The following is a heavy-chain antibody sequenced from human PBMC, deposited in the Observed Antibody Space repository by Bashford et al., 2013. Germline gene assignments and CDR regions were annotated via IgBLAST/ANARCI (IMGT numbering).Heavy chain of an antibody. D-gene: IGHD4/OR15-4a*01. V-gene: IGHV1-24*01. CDR3: ARALLTTWGRIWGYYYGMDV. CDR1: GYTLTELS. CDR2: FDPEDGET. J-gene: IGHJ6*02. Sequence: ASVKVSCKVSGYTLTELSMHWVRQAPGKGLEWMGGFDPEDGETIYAQKFQERVTITRDMSTSTAYMELSSLRFEDTAVYYCARALLTTWGRIWGYYYGMDVWGQGTTVTVSS.